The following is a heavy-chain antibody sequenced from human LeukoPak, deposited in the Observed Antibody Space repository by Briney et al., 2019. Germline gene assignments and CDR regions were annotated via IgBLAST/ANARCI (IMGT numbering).Heavy chain of an antibody. CDR3: ARRIPYCSSTSCRYSLYYYYYMDV. J-gene: IGHJ6*03. Sequence: ASVKVSCKASGYTFTSYGISWVRQAPGQGLEWMGWISAYNGNTNYAQKLQGRVTMTTDTSTSTAYMELRSLRSDDTAVYYCARRIPYCSSTSCRYSLYYYYYMDVWGKGTTVTVSS. V-gene: IGHV1-18*01. D-gene: IGHD2-2*01. CDR2: ISAYNGNT. CDR1: GYTFTSYG.